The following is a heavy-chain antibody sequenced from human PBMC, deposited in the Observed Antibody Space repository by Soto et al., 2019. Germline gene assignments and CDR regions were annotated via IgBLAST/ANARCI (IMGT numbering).Heavy chain of an antibody. CDR2: INVGTDKT. Sequence: QVQLVQSGAEVKKPGASVKISCKTSGYSFIKHAIHWVRQAPGQRPEWMGWINVGTDKTKYSEKFQGRVTITTDTSASTAYMELTSLGSEDTAVYYCARLEAGVKLDYWGQGTPATVSS. V-gene: IGHV1-3*01. J-gene: IGHJ4*02. CDR1: GYSFIKHA. CDR3: ARLEAGVKLDY.